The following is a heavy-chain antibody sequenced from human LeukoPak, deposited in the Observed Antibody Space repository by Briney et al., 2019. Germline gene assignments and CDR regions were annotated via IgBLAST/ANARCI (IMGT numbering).Heavy chain of an antibody. V-gene: IGHV3-48*03. CDR3: ARVPVSGSYYYYYMDV. Sequence: GGSLRLSCAASGFTFSSYEMNWVRQAPGKGLEWVSYISSSGSTIYYADSVKGRFTISRDNSKNTLYLQMNSLRAEDTAVCYCARVPVSGSYYYYYMDVWGKGTTVTVSS. CDR1: GFTFSSYE. CDR2: ISSSGSTI. D-gene: IGHD1-26*01. J-gene: IGHJ6*03.